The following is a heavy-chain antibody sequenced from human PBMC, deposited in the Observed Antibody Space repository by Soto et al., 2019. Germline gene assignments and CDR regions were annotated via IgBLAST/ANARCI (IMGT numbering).Heavy chain of an antibody. Sequence: QLQLQESGPGLVKPSETLSLTCTVSGGSISSSSYYWGWIRQPPGKGLEWIGSIYYSGSTYYNPSLKSRVTISVDTSKNQFSLKLSSVTAADTAVYYCARGVGDYGSGSPEMEREPHFDYWGQGTLVTVSS. V-gene: IGHV4-39*01. CDR3: ARGVGDYGSGSPEMEREPHFDY. CDR2: IYYSGST. J-gene: IGHJ4*02. D-gene: IGHD3-10*01. CDR1: GGSISSSSYY.